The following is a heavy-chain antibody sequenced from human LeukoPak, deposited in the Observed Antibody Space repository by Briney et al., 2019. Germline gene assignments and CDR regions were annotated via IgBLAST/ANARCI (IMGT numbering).Heavy chain of an antibody. J-gene: IGHJ6*03. CDR2: ISSSSSTI. CDR3: ARANDYSNYYYYYMDV. V-gene: IGHV3-48*02. Sequence: GGSLRLSCAASGFTFSSYAMSWVRQAPGKGLEWVSYISSSSSTIYYADSVKGRFTISRDNAKNSLYLQMNSLRDEDTAVYYCARANDYSNYYYYYMDVWGKGTTVTVSS. CDR1: GFTFSSYA. D-gene: IGHD4-11*01.